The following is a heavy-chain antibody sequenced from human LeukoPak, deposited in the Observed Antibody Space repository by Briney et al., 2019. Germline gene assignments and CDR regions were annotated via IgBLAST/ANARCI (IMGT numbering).Heavy chain of an antibody. J-gene: IGHJ4*02. CDR1: GGSISSGGYY. Sequence: PSETLSLTCTVSGGSISSGGYYWSWIRQHPGKGLEWIGYIYYSGSTYYNPSLKSRVTISVDMSKNRVSLKLNSVTAADTAVYYCASGPYYYDTNWGQGTLVTVSS. CDR3: ASGPYYYDTN. D-gene: IGHD3-22*01. CDR2: IYYSGST. V-gene: IGHV4-31*03.